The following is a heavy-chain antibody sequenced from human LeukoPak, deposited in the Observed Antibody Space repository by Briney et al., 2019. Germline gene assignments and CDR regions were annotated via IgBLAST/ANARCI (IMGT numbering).Heavy chain of an antibody. CDR1: GFTFGDSG. D-gene: IGHD3-3*01. V-gene: IGHV3-49*03. J-gene: IGHJ6*03. CDR2: IRSKANGGTI. Sequence: GGSLRLSCTGSGFTFGDSGVNWFRQAPGKGLEWVSFIRSKANGGTIQYAASVKGRFTISRDDSESIAYLQMNSLKTEDTAVYYCSRAPCFDFYMDVWGKGTTVIVSS. CDR3: SRAPCFDFYMDV.